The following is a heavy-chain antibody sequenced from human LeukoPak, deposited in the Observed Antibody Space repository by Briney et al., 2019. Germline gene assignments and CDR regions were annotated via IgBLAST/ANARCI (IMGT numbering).Heavy chain of an antibody. CDR3: ARQSTSSWYDY. J-gene: IGHJ4*02. CDR1: GYSISSGHY. V-gene: IGHV4-38-2*01. D-gene: IGHD6-13*01. Sequence: SETLSLTCAVSGYSISSGHYWGWIRQPPGKGLEWIGSIYHSGNTYYNPSLKSRVTISVDTSKNQFSLKLSSVTAADTAVYYCARQSTSSWYDYWGQGTLVTVSS. CDR2: IYHSGNT.